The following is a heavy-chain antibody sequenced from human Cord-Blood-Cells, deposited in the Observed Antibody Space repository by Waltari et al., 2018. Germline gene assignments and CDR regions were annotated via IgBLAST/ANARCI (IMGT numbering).Heavy chain of an antibody. D-gene: IGHD6-6*01. J-gene: IGHJ6*03. Sequence: EVQLVESGGGLVKPGGSLRLSCAASGFTFSSYSMNWVRQAPGKGLEWVSSISSSSSYIYYADSVKGRFTISRDNAKNSLYLQMNSLRADDTAVYYCARDESSSPPYYYYMDVWGKGTTVTVSS. V-gene: IGHV3-21*01. CDR2: ISSSSSYI. CDR3: ARDESSSPPYYYYMDV. CDR1: GFTFSSYS.